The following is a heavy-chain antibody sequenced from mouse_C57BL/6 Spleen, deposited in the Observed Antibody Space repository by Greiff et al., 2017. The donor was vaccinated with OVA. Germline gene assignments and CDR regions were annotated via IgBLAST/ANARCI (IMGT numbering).Heavy chain of an antibody. V-gene: IGHV1-63*01. CDR1: GYTFTNYW. Sequence: QVQLQQSGAELVRPGTSVKMSCKASGYTFTNYWIGWAKQRPGHGLEWIGDIYPGGGYTNYNEKFKGKATLTADKSSSTAYMQFSSLTSEDSAIYYCARWGDYDERTYAMDYWGQGTSVTVSS. CDR2: IYPGGGYT. J-gene: IGHJ4*01. CDR3: ARWGDYDERTYAMDY. D-gene: IGHD2-4*01.